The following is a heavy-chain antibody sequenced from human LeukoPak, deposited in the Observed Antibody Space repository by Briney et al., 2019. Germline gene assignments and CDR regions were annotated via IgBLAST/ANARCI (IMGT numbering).Heavy chain of an antibody. CDR1: GGSISGGGYS. Sequence: SQTLSLTCAVSGGSISGGGYSWSWIRQPPGKGLEWIGYIYHSGSTYYNPSLKSRVTISVDRSKNQFSLKLSSVTAADTAVYYCARYSSSWFYFDYWGQGTLVTVSS. J-gene: IGHJ4*02. CDR2: IYHSGST. CDR3: ARYSSSWFYFDY. V-gene: IGHV4-30-2*01. D-gene: IGHD6-13*01.